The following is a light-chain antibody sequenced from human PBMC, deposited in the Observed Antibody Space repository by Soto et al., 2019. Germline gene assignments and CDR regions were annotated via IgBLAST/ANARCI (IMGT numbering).Light chain of an antibody. CDR3: QQYYDWPPYT. CDR1: QSVGKK. CDR2: AAS. Sequence: EIVMTQFPATLSGTPGERVTLSCRASQSVGKKLAWYQQKPGQAPRLLMYAASTRASDFPARFSGSGSGTDFTLTISSLQSEDFAVYYCQQYYDWPPYTFGQGNKV. V-gene: IGKV3-15*01. J-gene: IGKJ2*01.